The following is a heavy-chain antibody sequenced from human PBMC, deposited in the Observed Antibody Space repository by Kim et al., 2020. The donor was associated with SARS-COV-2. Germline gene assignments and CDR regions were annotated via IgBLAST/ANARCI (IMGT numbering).Heavy chain of an antibody. V-gene: IGHV1-69*01. CDR2: A. Sequence: ANYAQKFQGRVTITADESTSTAYMELSSLRSEDTAVYYCARDGGYVGFDYWGQGTLVTVSS. D-gene: IGHD2-2*01. J-gene: IGHJ4*02. CDR3: ARDGGYVGFDY.